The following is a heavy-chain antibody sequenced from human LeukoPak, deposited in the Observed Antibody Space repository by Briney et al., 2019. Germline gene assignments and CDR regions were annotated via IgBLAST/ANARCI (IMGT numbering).Heavy chain of an antibody. V-gene: IGHV1-3*01. D-gene: IGHD5-18*01. J-gene: IGHJ4*02. CDR2: INVGNGDT. CDR3: ARGGYSYGQLDY. CDR1: GYTFSTYA. Sequence: ASVKVSCKASGYTFSTYAMHWVRQAPGQRLEWMGWINVGNGDTKYSQKFQGRVTITRDTSASTAYMELSSLRSEDTAVYYCARGGYSYGQLDYWGQGTLVTVSS.